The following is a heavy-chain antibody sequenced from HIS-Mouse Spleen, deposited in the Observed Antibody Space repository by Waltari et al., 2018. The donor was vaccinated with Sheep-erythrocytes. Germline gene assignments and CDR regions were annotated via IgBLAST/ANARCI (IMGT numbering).Heavy chain of an antibody. CDR3: ARLITMVRGVTWYFDL. J-gene: IGHJ2*01. Sequence: QVQLQDSGPGLVKPSQTLSLTCPVPGGSISSVGYYWRWIRQHPGKGLEWIGYIYYSGSTYYNPSLKSRVTISVDTSKNQFSLKLSSVTAADTAVYYCARLITMVRGVTWYFDLWGRGTLVTVSS. V-gene: IGHV4-31*03. CDR1: GGSISSVGYY. D-gene: IGHD3-10*01. CDR2: IYYSGST.